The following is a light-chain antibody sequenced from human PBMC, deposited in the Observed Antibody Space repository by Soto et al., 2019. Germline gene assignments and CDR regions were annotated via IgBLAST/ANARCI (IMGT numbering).Light chain of an antibody. CDR1: QSIARD. CDR3: QQSYSTPPWT. J-gene: IGKJ1*01. CDR2: AAS. Sequence: DIQMTQSPSSLSASVGDRVTITCRASQSIARDLNWYQQKSGKAPKFLIYAASSLQNGVPSRFSGRGSGRDFTLTISSLQPEDSATYFCQQSYSTPPWTFGQGTKVDIK. V-gene: IGKV1-39*01.